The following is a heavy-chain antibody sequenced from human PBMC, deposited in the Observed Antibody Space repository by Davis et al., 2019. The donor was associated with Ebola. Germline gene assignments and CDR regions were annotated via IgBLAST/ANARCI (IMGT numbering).Heavy chain of an antibody. V-gene: IGHV3-53*01. CDR3: ASVGREVQGVIMDRDGNYYYGMDV. J-gene: IGHJ6*02. CDR2: IYSGGST. Sequence: GESLKISCAASGFTVSSNYMSWVRQAPGKGLEWVSVIYSGGSTYYADSVKGRFTISRDNSKNTLYLQMNSLRAEDTAVYYCASVGREVQGVIMDRDGNYYYGMDVWGQGTTVTVSS. D-gene: IGHD3-10*01. CDR1: GFTVSSNY.